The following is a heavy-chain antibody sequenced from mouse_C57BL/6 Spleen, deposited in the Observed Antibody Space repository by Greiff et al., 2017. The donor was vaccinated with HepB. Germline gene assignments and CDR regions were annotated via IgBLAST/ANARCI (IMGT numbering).Heavy chain of an antibody. Sequence: QVQLKESGAELVKPGASVKMSCKASGYTFTTYPIEWMKQNHGKSLEWIGNFHPYNDDTKYNEKFKGKATLTVEKSSSTVYLELSRLTSDDSAVYYCAVDSSGYGFFAYWGQGTLVTVSA. J-gene: IGHJ3*01. CDR3: AVDSSGYGFFAY. CDR2: FHPYNDDT. D-gene: IGHD3-2*02. CDR1: GYTFTTYP. V-gene: IGHV1-47*01.